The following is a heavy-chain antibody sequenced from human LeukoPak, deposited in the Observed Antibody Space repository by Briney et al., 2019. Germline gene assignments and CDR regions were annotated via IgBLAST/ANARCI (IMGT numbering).Heavy chain of an antibody. CDR3: ASLNEAAAGSFDY. CDR1: GFTFSSYW. V-gene: IGHV3-74*01. Sequence: GGSLRLSCAASGFTFSSYWMHWVRQAPGKGLVWVSRINSGGSSTSYADSVKGRFTTSRDNAENTLYLQMNSLRAEDMAVYYCASLNEAAAGSFDYWGQGTLVTVSS. CDR2: INSGGSST. J-gene: IGHJ4*02. D-gene: IGHD6-13*01.